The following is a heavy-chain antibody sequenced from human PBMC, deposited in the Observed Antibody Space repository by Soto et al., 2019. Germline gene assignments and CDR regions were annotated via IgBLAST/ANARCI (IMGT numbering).Heavy chain of an antibody. CDR2: TSYDGSDK. CDR1: GFTFRSYV. Sequence: QVQLVESGGGVVQPGTSLRVSCVGSGFTFRSYVIHWVRQAPGKGLEWVALTSYDGSDKYYGDSVRGRFTISRDNSRNTVDLQMDSLRLEDTAVYYCARWGTTGGLDVWDQGTLVSVSS. D-gene: IGHD3-16*01. CDR3: ARWGTTGGLDV. J-gene: IGHJ1*01. V-gene: IGHV3-30*19.